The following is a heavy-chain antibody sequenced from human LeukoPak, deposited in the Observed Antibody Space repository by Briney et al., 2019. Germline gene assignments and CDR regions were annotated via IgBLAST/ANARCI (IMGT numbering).Heavy chain of an antibody. D-gene: IGHD3-3*01. CDR2: VYNSGST. CDR1: GGSISRGSYY. V-gene: IGHV4-61*02. J-gene: IGHJ5*02. CDR3: ARLAIFGVLTSNWLDP. Sequence: KTSQTLSLTCIVSGGSISRGSYYWNWIRQPAGKGLEWMGRVYNSGSTNYNPSLKSRVTISTDTSKNQFSLKVSSVTAADTAVYYWARLAIFGVLTSNWLDPWGQGTLVTVSS.